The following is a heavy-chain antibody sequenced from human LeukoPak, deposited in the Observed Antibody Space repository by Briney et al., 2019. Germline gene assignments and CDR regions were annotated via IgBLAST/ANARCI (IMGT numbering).Heavy chain of an antibody. CDR1: GFTFSSYG. CDR3: ATAYDILTGYSNYYYYYMDV. Sequence: GGSLRLSCAASGFTFSSYGMSWVRQAPGKGLEWVSAISGSGGSTYYADSVKGRFTISRDNAKNSLYLQMNSLRAEDTAVYYCATAYDILTGYSNYYYYYMDVWGKGTTVTVSS. J-gene: IGHJ6*03. D-gene: IGHD3-9*01. CDR2: ISGSGGST. V-gene: IGHV3-23*01.